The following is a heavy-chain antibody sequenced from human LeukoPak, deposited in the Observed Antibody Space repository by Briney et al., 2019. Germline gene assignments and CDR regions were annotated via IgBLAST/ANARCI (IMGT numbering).Heavy chain of an antibody. CDR1: GFTFSSYG. CDR2: IRYDGSNK. CDR3: AKALEYYFDY. Sequence: PGGSLRLSCAASGFTFSSYGMHWVRQAPGKGLEWVAFIRYDGSNKYYADSVKGRFTISRDNSKNTLHLQMNSLRAEDTAVYYCAKALEYYFDYWGQGTLVTVSS. V-gene: IGHV3-30*02. J-gene: IGHJ4*02.